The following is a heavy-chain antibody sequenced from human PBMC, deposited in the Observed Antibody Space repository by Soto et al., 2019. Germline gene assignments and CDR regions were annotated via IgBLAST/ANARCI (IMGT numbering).Heavy chain of an antibody. Sequence: SGAALVTAARSLELTCRFSGFSLHTNRVGVGWIRQPPGKALEWLAFIYWNDDQRESASLKCRLTITNDTSKNQVVLTMPNMDPVNRATYYCPHRALSIAAAHYNWFDPWGQGTLVSVSS. V-gene: IGHV2-5*01. D-gene: IGHD6-13*01. CDR1: GFSLHTNRVG. CDR3: PHRALSIAAAHYNWFDP. J-gene: IGHJ5*02. CDR2: IYWNDDQ.